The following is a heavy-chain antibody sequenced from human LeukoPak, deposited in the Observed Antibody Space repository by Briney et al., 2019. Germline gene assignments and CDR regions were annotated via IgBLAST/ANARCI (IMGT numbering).Heavy chain of an antibody. Sequence: ASVKVSCKASEYTFTGYYMHWVRQAPGQGLEWMGWINPNSGGTNYAQKFQGRVTMTRDTSISTAYMELSRLRSDDTAVYYCARVPSRYCSSTSCYTNFDYWGQGTLVTVSS. CDR3: ARVPSRYCSSTSCYTNFDY. CDR1: EYTFTGYY. J-gene: IGHJ4*02. D-gene: IGHD2-2*02. V-gene: IGHV1-2*02. CDR2: INPNSGGT.